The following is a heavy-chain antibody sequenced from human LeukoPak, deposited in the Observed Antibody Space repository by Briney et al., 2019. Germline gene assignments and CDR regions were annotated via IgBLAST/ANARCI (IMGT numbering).Heavy chain of an antibody. D-gene: IGHD6-13*01. CDR2: IYHGGST. J-gene: IGHJ5*02. Sequence: SETLSLTCTVSGYSISSGYYWGWIRQPPGKGLEWIGSIYHGGSTYYNPSLKSRVTISVDTSKNQFSLKLSSVTAADTAVYYCARVPPPYSSSWFDPWGQGTLVTVSS. CDR1: GYSISSGYY. CDR3: ARVPPPYSSSWFDP. V-gene: IGHV4-38-2*02.